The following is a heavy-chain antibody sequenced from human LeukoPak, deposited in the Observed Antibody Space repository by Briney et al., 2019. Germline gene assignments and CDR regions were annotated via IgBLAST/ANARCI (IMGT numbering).Heavy chain of an antibody. Sequence: SETLSLTCTVSGGSISSYYWSWLRHPPGKGLEWIGYVYYSGSNNYNPSLKSRVIISVDTSKNQFSLKLSSVTAADTAVYYCARHRYQIHCFDYWGQGTLVTVSS. CDR1: GGSISSYY. V-gene: IGHV4-59*08. CDR2: VYYSGSN. D-gene: IGHD2-2*01. J-gene: IGHJ4*02. CDR3: ARHRYQIHCFDY.